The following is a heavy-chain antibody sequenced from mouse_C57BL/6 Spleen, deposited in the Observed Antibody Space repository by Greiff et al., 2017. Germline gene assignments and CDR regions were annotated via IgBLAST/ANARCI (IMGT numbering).Heavy chain of an antibody. D-gene: IGHD1-1*01. V-gene: IGHV5-17*01. CDR1: GFTFSDYG. CDR3: ARSHYYGSSHLAY. J-gene: IGHJ3*01. CDR2: ISSGSSTI. Sequence: EVKLMESGGGLVKPGGSLKLSCAASGFTFSDYGMHWVRQAPETGLEWVAYISSGSSTIYYADTVKGRFTISRDNAKNTLFLQMTSLRSEDTAMYYCARSHYYGSSHLAYWGQGTLVTVSA.